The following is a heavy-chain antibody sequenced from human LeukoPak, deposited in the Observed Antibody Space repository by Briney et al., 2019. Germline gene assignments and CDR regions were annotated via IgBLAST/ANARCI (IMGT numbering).Heavy chain of an antibody. CDR2: IIPIFGTA. D-gene: IGHD3-10*01. CDR3: ARDSGKYYYGSGSLHYFDY. CDR1: GYTFTGYY. Sequence: ASVKVSCKASGYTFTGYYMHWVRQAPGQGLEWMGGIIPIFGTANYAQKFQGRVTITADESTSTAYMELSSLRSEDTAVYYCARDSGKYYYGSGSLHYFDYWGQGTLVTVSS. V-gene: IGHV1-69*13. J-gene: IGHJ4*02.